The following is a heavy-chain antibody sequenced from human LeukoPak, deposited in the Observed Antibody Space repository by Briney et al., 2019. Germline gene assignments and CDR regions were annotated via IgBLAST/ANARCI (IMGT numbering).Heavy chain of an antibody. CDR2: SRGSGGRT. D-gene: IGHD3-9*01. V-gene: IGHV3-23*01. CDR3: KQKTAYEILTGYYISDY. CDR1: GFTFSSYA. J-gene: IGHJ4*02. Sequence: GGSLRLSCAASGFTFSSYAMSWVRPAPWQGLELVSASRGSGGRTYYADSVKGRFTISRDNSKNTLYLQMNSLRAEDTAVFFFKQKTAYEILTGYYISDYWGQGTLVTVSS.